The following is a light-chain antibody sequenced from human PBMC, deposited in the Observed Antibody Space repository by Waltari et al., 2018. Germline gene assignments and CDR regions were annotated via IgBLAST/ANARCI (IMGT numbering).Light chain of an antibody. CDR2: DVS. Sequence: QSALTQPAPVSGSPGQSITISCTGTSSDVGGYNYVSWYQQHPGKAPKLMIYDVSNRPSGVSNRFSGSKSGNTASLTISGLQAEDEADYYCSSYTSSSTNYVFGTGTKVTVL. V-gene: IGLV2-14*03. CDR3: SSYTSSSTNYV. J-gene: IGLJ1*01. CDR1: SSDVGGYNY.